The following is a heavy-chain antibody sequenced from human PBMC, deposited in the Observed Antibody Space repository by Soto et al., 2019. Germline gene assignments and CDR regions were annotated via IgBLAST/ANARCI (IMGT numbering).Heavy chain of an antibody. CDR1: GYTFTGYY. D-gene: IGHD3-22*01. V-gene: IGHV1-2*04. J-gene: IGHJ6*02. Sequence: ASVKVSCKASGYTFTGYYMHWVRQAPGQGLEWMGWINPNSGGTNYAQKFQGWVTMTRDTSISTAYMELSRLRSDDTAVYYCARDRDYYDSSGYYYYYGMDVWGQGTTVTVSS. CDR3: ARDRDYYDSSGYYYYYGMDV. CDR2: INPNSGGT.